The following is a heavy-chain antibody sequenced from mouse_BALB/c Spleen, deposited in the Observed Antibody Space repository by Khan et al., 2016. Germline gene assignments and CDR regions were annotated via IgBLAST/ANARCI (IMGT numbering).Heavy chain of an antibody. J-gene: IGHJ4*01. Sequence: EVVRVESGGGLVQPGGSRKLSCAASGFTFSSFGMHWVRQAPEKGLEWVAYISSGSSTIYYADTVKGRFTISRDNPKNTLFLQMTSLRSEDTAMYYCARRIYYGNYYAMDYWGQGTSVTVSS. CDR3: ARRIYYGNYYAMDY. CDR1: GFTFSSFG. V-gene: IGHV5-17*02. CDR2: ISSGSSTI. D-gene: IGHD2-1*01.